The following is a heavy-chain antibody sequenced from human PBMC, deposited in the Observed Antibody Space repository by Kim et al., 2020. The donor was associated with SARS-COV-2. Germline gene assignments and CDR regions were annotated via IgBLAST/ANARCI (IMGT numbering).Heavy chain of an antibody. Sequence: GGSLRLSCAASGFTFSSYAMSWVRQAPGKGLEWVSAISGSGGSTYYADSVKGRFTISRDNSKNTLYLQMNSLRAEDTAVYYCAKDIQYYDFWSGYYPLFDYWGQGTLVTVSS. CDR1: GFTFSSYA. J-gene: IGHJ4*02. CDR2: ISGSGGST. V-gene: IGHV3-23*01. CDR3: AKDIQYYDFWSGYYPLFDY. D-gene: IGHD3-3*01.